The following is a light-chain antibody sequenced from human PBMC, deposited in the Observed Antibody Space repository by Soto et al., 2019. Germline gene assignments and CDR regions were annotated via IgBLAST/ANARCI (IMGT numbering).Light chain of an antibody. CDR2: EVV. CDR3: TSYAGSNTYV. V-gene: IGLV2-8*01. J-gene: IGLJ1*01. Sequence: QSALTQPPSASGSPGQSVTISCTGTKNDIGVYDFVSWYQPHPGKAPRLFIYEVVQRPSGVPDRFSGSKSGNTASLTVSGLQAADQDDYFCTSYAGSNTYVFGIGTKLTVL. CDR1: KNDIGVYDF.